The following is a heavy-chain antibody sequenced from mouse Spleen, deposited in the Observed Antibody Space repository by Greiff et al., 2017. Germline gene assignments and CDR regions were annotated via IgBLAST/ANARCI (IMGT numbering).Heavy chain of an antibody. Sequence: VHVKQSGAELVRSGASVKLSCTASGFNIKDYYMHWVKQRPEQGLEWIGWIDPENGDTEYAPKFQGKATMTADTSSNTAYLQLSSLTSEDTAVYYCKNGNYDYWGQGTTLTVSS. CDR3: KNGNYDY. CDR1: GFNIKDYY. D-gene: IGHD2-1*01. CDR2: IDPENGDT. V-gene: IGHV14-4*02. J-gene: IGHJ2*01.